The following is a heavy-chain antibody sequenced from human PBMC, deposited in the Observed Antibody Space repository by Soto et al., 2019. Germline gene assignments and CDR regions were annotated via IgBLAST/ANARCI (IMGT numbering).Heavy chain of an antibody. J-gene: IGHJ5*02. CDR1: GFTFSSYA. D-gene: IGHD3-16*01. V-gene: IGHV3-30-3*01. CDR2: ISYDGSNK. CDR3: ARGRFVGTWFDP. Sequence: QVQLVESGGGVVQPGRSLRLSCAASGFTFSSYAMHWVRQAPGKGLEWVAVISYDGSNKYYADSVKGRFTISRDNSKNTLYLQMNSLRAEDTAVYYCARGRFVGTWFDPWGQGTLVTVSS.